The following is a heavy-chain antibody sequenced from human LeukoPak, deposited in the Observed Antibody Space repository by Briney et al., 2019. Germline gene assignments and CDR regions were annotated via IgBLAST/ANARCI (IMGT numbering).Heavy chain of an antibody. CDR3: ARDQVGATDLDY. Sequence: ASVKVSCKASGYTFTGYYMHWVQQAPGQGLEWMGWINPNSGGTNYAQKFQGRVTMTRDTSISTAYMELSRLRSDDTAVYYCARDQVGATDLDYWGQGTLVTVSS. CDR2: INPNSGGT. CDR1: GYTFTGYY. D-gene: IGHD1-26*01. J-gene: IGHJ4*02. V-gene: IGHV1-2*02.